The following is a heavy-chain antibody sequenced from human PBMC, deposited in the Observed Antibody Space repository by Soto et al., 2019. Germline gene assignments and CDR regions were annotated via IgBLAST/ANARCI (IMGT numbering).Heavy chain of an antibody. V-gene: IGHV3-11*06. CDR3: ARLRVGVNWYFDL. CDR2: VSSTGSYT. D-gene: IGHD1-26*01. J-gene: IGHJ2*01. Sequence: QMQLVESGGGLVKPGGSLRLSCAASGFNFGDYYMSWIRQAPGKGLEWGAFVSSTGSYTKYSDSVGGRLTVSRDNGKNSLHLQLNSLRVEDTAVYYCARLRVGVNWYFDLWGRGTLVTVSS. CDR1: GFNFGDYY.